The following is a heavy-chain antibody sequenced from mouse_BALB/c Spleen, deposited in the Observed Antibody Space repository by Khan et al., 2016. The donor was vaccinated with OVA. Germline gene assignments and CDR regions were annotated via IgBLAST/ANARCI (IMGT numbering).Heavy chain of an antibody. CDR1: GFTFNTNA. CDR2: IRSKSNNYAI. D-gene: IGHD2-2*01. CDR3: VREESDGYDAGWCDY. V-gene: IGHV10S3*01. J-gene: IGHJ3*01. Sequence: EVQLVETGGGLVQPKGSLKLSRAASGFTFNTNAMNWVRQAPGKGLEWVARIRSKSNNYAIYYVDLVKDRFTISRDDSQSMLYLQMNNLKTEDTAMYYCVREESDGYDAGWCDYWGQGTLVTVSA.